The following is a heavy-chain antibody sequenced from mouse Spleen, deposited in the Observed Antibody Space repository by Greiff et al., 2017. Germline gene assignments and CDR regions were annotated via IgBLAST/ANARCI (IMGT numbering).Heavy chain of an antibody. V-gene: IGHV1-42*01. J-gene: IGHJ4*01. CDR2: INPSTGGT. CDR1: GYSFTGYY. CDR3: ARSRWLLRSYAMDY. Sequence: EVQLQQSGPELVKPGASVKISCKASGYSFTGYYMNWVKQSPEKSLEWIGEINPSTGGTTYNQKFKAKATLTVDKSSSTAYMQLKSLTSEDSAVYYCARSRWLLRSYAMDYWGQGTSVTVSS. D-gene: IGHD2-3*01.